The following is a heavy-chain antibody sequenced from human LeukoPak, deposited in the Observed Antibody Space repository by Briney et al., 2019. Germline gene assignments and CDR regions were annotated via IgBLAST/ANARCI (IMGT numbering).Heavy chain of an antibody. D-gene: IGHD3-16*01. CDR3: ARDYDYVGYFDY. CDR1: GFTFSNYA. CDR2: IGGSGDTI. Sequence: GGSLRLSCAASGFTFSNYAMTWVRQAPGKGLEWVSAIGGSGDTIYYADSVKGRFTISRDNAKNSLYLQMNSLRAEDTAVYYCARDYDYVGYFDYWGQGTLVTVSS. V-gene: IGHV3-23*01. J-gene: IGHJ4*02.